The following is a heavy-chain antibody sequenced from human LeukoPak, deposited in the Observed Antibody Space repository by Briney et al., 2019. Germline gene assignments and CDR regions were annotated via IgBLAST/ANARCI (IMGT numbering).Heavy chain of an antibody. CDR3: ARVVIYYDSSGYYYVRPRYFDY. J-gene: IGHJ4*02. V-gene: IGHV1-18*01. Sequence: GASVKVSCKASGYTFTSYGISWVRQAPGQGLEWMGWISAYNGNTNYAQKLQGRVTMTTDTSTSTAYTELRSLRSDDTAVYYCARVVIYYDSSGYYYVRPRYFDYWGQGTLVTVSS. CDR1: GYTFTSYG. D-gene: IGHD3-22*01. CDR2: ISAYNGNT.